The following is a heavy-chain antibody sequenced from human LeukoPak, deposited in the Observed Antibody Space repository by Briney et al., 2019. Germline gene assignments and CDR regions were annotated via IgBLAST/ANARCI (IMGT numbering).Heavy chain of an antibody. J-gene: IGHJ3*02. Sequence: HPGGSLRLSCAASGFTFSIYEMNWVRQAPGKGLEWVSYISSSGSTIYYADSVKGRFTISRDNAKNSLYLQMNSLRAEDTAVYYCARTKELDLDAFDIWGQGTMVTVSS. CDR1: GFTFSIYE. CDR3: ARTKELDLDAFDI. V-gene: IGHV3-48*03. D-gene: IGHD1-26*01. CDR2: ISSSGSTI.